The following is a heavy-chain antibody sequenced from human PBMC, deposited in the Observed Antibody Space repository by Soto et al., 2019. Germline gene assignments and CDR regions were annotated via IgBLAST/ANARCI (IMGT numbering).Heavy chain of an antibody. V-gene: IGHV1-69*06. CDR1: GGTLSSYA. CDR2: IIPIFGTA. Sequence: SVKVSCKACGGTLSSYAISWVGQAGGQGREWMGGIIPIFGTANYAQKFQGRVTITADKSTSTAYMELSSLRSEDTAVYYCARASSAYYDFWSGYNLQTNWFDPWGQGTLVTVSS. J-gene: IGHJ5*02. CDR3: ARASSAYYDFWSGYNLQTNWFDP. D-gene: IGHD3-3*01.